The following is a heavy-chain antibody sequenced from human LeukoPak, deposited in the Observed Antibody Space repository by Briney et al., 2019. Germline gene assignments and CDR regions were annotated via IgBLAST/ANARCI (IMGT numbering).Heavy chain of an antibody. CDR2: ISGSGGST. CDR3: AKDPGQGIAAHPRGYFQH. V-gene: IGHV3-23*01. D-gene: IGHD6-6*01. J-gene: IGHJ1*01. Sequence: GGSLGLSCAASGFTFSSYAMSWVRQAPGKGLEWVSAISGSGGSTYYADSVKGRFTISRDNSKNTLYLQMNSLRAEDTAVYYCAKDPGQGIAAHPRGYFQHWGQGTLVTVSS. CDR1: GFTFSSYA.